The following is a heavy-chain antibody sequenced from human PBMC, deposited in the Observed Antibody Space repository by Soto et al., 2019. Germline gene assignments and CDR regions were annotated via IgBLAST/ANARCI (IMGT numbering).Heavy chain of an antibody. Sequence: SETLSLTCTVSVGSISSSSSYWGWIRQPPGKGLEWVGSIYYLGNTYYNPSLGSRVTISVDTSKNQFSLKLSSVTAADTAVYYCARYQLLRKNNWFDPWGQGTLVTVSS. CDR3: ARYQLLRKNNWFDP. J-gene: IGHJ5*02. CDR1: VGSISSSSSY. CDR2: IYYLGNT. V-gene: IGHV4-39*07. D-gene: IGHD2-2*01.